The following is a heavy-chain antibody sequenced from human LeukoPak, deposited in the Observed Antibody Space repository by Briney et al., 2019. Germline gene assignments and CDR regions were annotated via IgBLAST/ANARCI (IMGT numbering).Heavy chain of an antibody. Sequence: GRSLRLSCAASGFTFSSYGMHWVRQAPGKGLEWVAVISYDGSNKYYADSVKGRFTISRDNSKNTLYLQMNSLRAEDTAVYYCASRPGDEGYWGQGTLVTVSS. D-gene: IGHD1-14*01. V-gene: IGHV3-30*03. CDR3: ASRPGDEGY. CDR1: GFTFSSYG. J-gene: IGHJ4*02. CDR2: ISYDGSNK.